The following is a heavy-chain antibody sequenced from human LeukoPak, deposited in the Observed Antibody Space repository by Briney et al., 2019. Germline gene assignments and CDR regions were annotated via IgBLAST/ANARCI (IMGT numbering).Heavy chain of an antibody. CDR1: GFTFSTYE. Sequence: GSLRLSCAASGFTFSTYEMNWVRQAPGKGLGWVSYISSSGSRIYYADSVKGRFTVSRDNAKNSLYLQMNSLTVEDTAVYYCAREVAGCGGDCLAPWGQGTLVTVSS. V-gene: IGHV3-48*03. CDR2: ISSSGSRI. J-gene: IGHJ5*02. D-gene: IGHD2-21*02. CDR3: AREVAGCGGDCLAP.